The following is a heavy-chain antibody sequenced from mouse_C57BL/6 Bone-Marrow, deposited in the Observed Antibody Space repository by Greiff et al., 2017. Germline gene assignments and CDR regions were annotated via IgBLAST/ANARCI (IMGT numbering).Heavy chain of an antibody. CDR2: INPSSGYT. CDR3: ATTVWGY. Sequence: VQRVESGAELAKPGASVKLSCKASGYTFTSYWMHWVKQRPGQGLEWIGYINPSSGYTKYNQKFKDKATLTADKSSSSAYMQLSSLTYEDSAVYYCATTVWGYWGQGTTLTVSS. J-gene: IGHJ2*01. V-gene: IGHV1-7*01. D-gene: IGHD1-1*01. CDR1: GYTFTSYW.